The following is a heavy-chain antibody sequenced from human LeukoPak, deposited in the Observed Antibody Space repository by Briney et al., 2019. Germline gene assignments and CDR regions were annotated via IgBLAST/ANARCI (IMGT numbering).Heavy chain of an antibody. CDR3: AREITAGTTRGPYYYGMDV. V-gene: IGHV3-7*01. D-gene: IGHD1-7*01. CDR2: IKQDGSEK. CDR1: GFTFSSYW. J-gene: IGHJ6*02. Sequence: GGSLRLSCAASGFTFSSYWMSWVRQAPGKGLEWEANIKQDGSEKYYVDSVKGRFTISRDNAKNSLYLQMNSLRAEDTAVYYCAREITAGTTRGPYYYGMDVWGQGTTVTVSS.